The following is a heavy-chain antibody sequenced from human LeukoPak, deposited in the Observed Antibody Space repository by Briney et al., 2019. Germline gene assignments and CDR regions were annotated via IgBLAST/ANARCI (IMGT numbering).Heavy chain of an antibody. J-gene: IGHJ4*02. Sequence: PGGSLRLSCAASGFTFSSYGMSWVRQAPGKGLEWVSAITATSSSTHDADSVKGRFTISRDNSKNTLYLQMNSPRAEDTAAYYCAKDGNWARFENWGQGTLVTVSS. V-gene: IGHV3-23*01. D-gene: IGHD7-27*01. CDR2: ITATSSST. CDR3: AKDGNWARFEN. CDR1: GFTFSSYG.